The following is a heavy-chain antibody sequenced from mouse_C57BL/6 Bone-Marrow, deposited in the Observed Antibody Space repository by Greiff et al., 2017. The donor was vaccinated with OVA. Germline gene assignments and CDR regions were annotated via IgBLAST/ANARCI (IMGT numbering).Heavy chain of an antibody. CDR3: ANHYDYDGYYAMDY. D-gene: IGHD2-4*01. Sequence: QVQLKQPGAELVKPGASVKMSCKASGYTFTSYWITWVKQRPGQGLEWIGDIYPGSGSTNYNEKFKSKATLTVDTSSSTAYMQLSSLTSEDSAVYYCANHYDYDGYYAMDYWGQGTSVTVSS. V-gene: IGHV1-55*01. CDR1: GYTFTSYW. CDR2: IYPGSGST. J-gene: IGHJ4*01.